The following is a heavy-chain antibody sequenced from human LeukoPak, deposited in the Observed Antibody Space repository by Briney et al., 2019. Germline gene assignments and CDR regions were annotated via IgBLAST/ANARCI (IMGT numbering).Heavy chain of an antibody. CDR1: GFTFSSYS. D-gene: IGHD3-9*01. Sequence: GGSLRLSCAASGFTFSSYSMNWVRQAPGKGLEWVSSISSSGRYIYYADSVQGRFTISRDNAENSLYLQMNSLRADDTAVYYCAREGDQYFDLYYFDYWGQGTLVTVSS. CDR2: ISSSGRYI. CDR3: AREGDQYFDLYYFDY. V-gene: IGHV3-21*01. J-gene: IGHJ4*02.